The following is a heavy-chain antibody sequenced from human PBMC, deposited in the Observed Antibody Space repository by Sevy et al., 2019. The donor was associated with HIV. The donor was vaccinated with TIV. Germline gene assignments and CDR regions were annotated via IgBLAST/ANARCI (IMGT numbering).Heavy chain of an antibody. CDR1: GGTFSSYA. V-gene: IGHV1-69*13. CDR2: IIPIFGTA. Sequence: ASVKVSCKASGGTFSSYAISWVRQAPGQGLEWMGGIIPIFGTANYPQKFQGRVTITADESTSTAYMELSSLRSEDTAVDYCATQSSGLEGLLEHYYYYGMDVWGQRTTVTVSS. J-gene: IGHJ6*02. CDR3: ATQSSGLEGLLEHYYYYGMDV. D-gene: IGHD3-3*01.